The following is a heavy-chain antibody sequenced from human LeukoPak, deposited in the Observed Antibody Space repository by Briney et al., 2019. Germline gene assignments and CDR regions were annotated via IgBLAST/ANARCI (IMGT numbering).Heavy chain of an antibody. V-gene: IGHV4-59*01. CDR1: GGSMTSYY. CDR2: ISHIGST. CDR3: ARDSYYGMDV. Sequence: PSETLSLTCTVSGGSMTSYYRSWIRQPPGKGLEWIGFISHIGSTNYNSSLRSRVTFSVDTSKSRFSLNLRSVTAADTAVYYCARDSYYGMDVWGQGTTVIVSS. J-gene: IGHJ6*02.